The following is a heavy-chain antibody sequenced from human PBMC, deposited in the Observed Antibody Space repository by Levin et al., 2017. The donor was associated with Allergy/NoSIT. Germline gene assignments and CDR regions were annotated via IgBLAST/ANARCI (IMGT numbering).Heavy chain of an antibody. J-gene: IGHJ5*02. CDR3: ARQLEHNWFDP. CDR2: IWYDGSNK. CDR1: GFTFSSYG. V-gene: IGHV3-33*01. D-gene: IGHD6-13*01. Sequence: GGSLRLSCAASGFTFSSYGMHWVRQAPGKGLEWVAVIWYDGSNKYYADSVKGRFTISRDNSKNTLYLQMNSLRAEDTAVYYCARQLEHNWFDPWGQGTLVTVSS.